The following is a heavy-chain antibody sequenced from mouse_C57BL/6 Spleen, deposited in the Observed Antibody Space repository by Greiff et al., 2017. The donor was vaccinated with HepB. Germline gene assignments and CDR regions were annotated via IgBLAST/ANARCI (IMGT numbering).Heavy chain of an antibody. J-gene: IGHJ3*01. Sequence: VQLKESGAELVRPGASVKLSCTASGFNIKDDYMHWVKQRPEQGLEWIGWIDPENGDTEYASKFQGKATITADTSSKTAYLQLSSLTSEDTAVYYCTLIRPFAYWGQGTLVTVSA. V-gene: IGHV14-4*01. CDR1: GFNIKDDY. CDR2: IDPENGDT. CDR3: TLIRPFAY.